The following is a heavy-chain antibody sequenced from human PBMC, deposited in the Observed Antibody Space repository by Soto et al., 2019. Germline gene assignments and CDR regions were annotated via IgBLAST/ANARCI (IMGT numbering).Heavy chain of an antibody. CDR1: GGSFSGYY. Sequence: KPSETLSLTCAVYGGSFSGYYWTWIRQPPGTGLEWIGEINHSGSTNYNPSLKSRVTISVDTSKNQFSLKLTSVTAADTAVYYCARGNITGLFDSWGQGTLVTVSS. D-gene: IGHD2-8*02. CDR3: ARGNITGLFDS. CDR2: INHSGST. J-gene: IGHJ4*02. V-gene: IGHV4-34*01.